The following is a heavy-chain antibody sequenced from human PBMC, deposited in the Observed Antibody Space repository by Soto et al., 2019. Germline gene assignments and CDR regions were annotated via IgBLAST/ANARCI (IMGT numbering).Heavy chain of an antibody. CDR2: IKQDGSEN. Sequence: PGGSLRLSCAASGFTFSNYWMTWVRQAPGKGLEWVANIKQDGSENFYVDSVKGRFTISRDNAKNSLYLQMNSLRAEDTAVYYCAKDVLRFLEWLAFYGMDVWGQGTTVTVSS. CDR3: AKDVLRFLEWLAFYGMDV. D-gene: IGHD3-3*01. J-gene: IGHJ6*02. V-gene: IGHV3-7*01. CDR1: GFTFSNYW.